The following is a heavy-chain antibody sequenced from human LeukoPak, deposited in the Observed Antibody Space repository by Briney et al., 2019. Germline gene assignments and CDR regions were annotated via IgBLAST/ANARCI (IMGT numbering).Heavy chain of an antibody. D-gene: IGHD3-10*01. CDR2: IHYSGSN. Sequence: SETLSLTCTVSGGSISSYYWSWIRQPPGKGLEWIGSIHYSGSNNYNPSLKSRVTISVDTSKDQSSLKQSTVTAADTAVYYCAGGRSSMVRGYYYYYMDVWGKGTTVTISS. V-gene: IGHV4-59*01. CDR1: GGSISSYY. J-gene: IGHJ6*03. CDR3: AGGRSSMVRGYYYYYMDV.